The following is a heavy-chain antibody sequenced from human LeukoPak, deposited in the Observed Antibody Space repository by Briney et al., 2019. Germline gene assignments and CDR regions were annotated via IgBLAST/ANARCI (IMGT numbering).Heavy chain of an antibody. Sequence: GGSLRLSCAASGFTFSSYAMSWVRQAPGKGLEWVSAISGSGGSTYYADSVKGRFTISRDNSKNTLYLQMNSLRAEGTAVYYCAKDRWQQLVRGEFDYWGQGTLVTVSS. CDR3: AKDRWQQLVRGEFDY. V-gene: IGHV3-23*01. J-gene: IGHJ4*02. CDR2: ISGSGGST. CDR1: GFTFSSYA. D-gene: IGHD6-13*01.